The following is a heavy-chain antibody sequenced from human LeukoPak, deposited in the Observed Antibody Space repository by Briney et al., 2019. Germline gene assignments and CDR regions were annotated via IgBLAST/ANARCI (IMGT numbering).Heavy chain of an antibody. CDR1: GGSLSDSDNY. Sequence: PSETLSPTCTVSGGSLSDSDNYWAWARQPPGKALEWIGSIYYSGTTIYNSALKSRVTVSIDTSKNQLFLKLTSVTAADTAVYFCARSPFNLYFDFWGQGTLVPVSS. CDR2: IYYSGTT. J-gene: IGHJ4*02. D-gene: IGHD2/OR15-2a*01. CDR3: ARSPFNLYFDF. V-gene: IGHV4-39*07.